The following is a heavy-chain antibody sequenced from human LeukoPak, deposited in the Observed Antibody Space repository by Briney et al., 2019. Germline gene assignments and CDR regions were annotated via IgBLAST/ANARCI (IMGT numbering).Heavy chain of an antibody. V-gene: IGHV3-23*01. CDR2: ITNSGGRT. CDR1: GFTFSSNA. D-gene: IGHD2-2*01. Sequence: SLRPSCAPFGFTFSSNAMSWVRQEPGKWLEWVSSITNSGGRTSSADSVKGRFTISRDNSRNTLCLQMNSLRAEDTAVYFCAKDHRVVPATMSFCYWGQGTLVT. CDR3: AKDHRVVPATMSFCY. J-gene: IGHJ4*02.